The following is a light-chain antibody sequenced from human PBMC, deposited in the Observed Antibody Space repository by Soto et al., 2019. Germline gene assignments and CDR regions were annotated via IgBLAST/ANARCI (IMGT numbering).Light chain of an antibody. V-gene: IGLV2-8*01. CDR2: EVT. CDR1: SSDVGGYNY. J-gene: IGLJ2*01. Sequence: QSALTQPPSASGSLGKSVTISCTGTSSDVGGYNYVSWHQQHPGKAPKVMIYEVTKRPPGVPDRFSGSKSGNTASLTVSGLQAEDEADYYCSSFAGGDNPVLLGGETKDTVL. CDR3: SSFAGGDNPVL.